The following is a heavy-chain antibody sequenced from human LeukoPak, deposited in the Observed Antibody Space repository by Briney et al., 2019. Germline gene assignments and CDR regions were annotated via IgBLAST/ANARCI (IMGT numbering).Heavy chain of an antibody. CDR3: ARVRVISGYSYGNFDY. J-gene: IGHJ4*02. D-gene: IGHD5-18*01. CDR1: GGSFSGYC. CDR2: INHSGST. V-gene: IGHV4-34*01. Sequence: SETLSLTCAVYGGSFSGYCWSWIRQPPGKGLEWIGEINHSGSTNYNPSLKSRVTISVDTSKNQFSQKLSSVTAAHTAVYYCARVRVISGYSYGNFDYWGQGTLVTVSS.